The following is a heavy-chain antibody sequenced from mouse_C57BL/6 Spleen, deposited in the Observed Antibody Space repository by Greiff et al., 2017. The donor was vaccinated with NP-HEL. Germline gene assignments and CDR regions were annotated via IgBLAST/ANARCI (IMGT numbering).Heavy chain of an antibody. D-gene: IGHD2-10*02. CDR2: INPSNGGT. Sequence: QVQLQQPGTELVKPGASVKLSCKASGYTFTSYWMHWVKQRPGQGLEWIGNINPSNGGTNYNEKFKSKATLTVDKSSSTAYMQLSSLTSEDSAVYYCARSGGYGNSWMAWFAYWGQGTLVTVSA. J-gene: IGHJ3*01. V-gene: IGHV1-53*01. CDR1: GYTFTSYW. CDR3: ARSGGYGNSWMAWFAY.